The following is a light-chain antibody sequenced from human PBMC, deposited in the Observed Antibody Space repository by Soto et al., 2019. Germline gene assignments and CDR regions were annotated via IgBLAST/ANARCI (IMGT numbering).Light chain of an antibody. CDR2: KAS. CDR3: QHYDSYPLT. V-gene: IGKV1-5*03. Sequence: DIQMTQSPSTLSASVGDRVTITCRASQTINKWLAWYQQKPGKAPKLLIYKASSLESGVPSRFNGRESGTEFALTNSSLEPGDFVIYSCQHYDSYPLTFGGETKVEL. CDR1: QTINKW. J-gene: IGKJ4*02.